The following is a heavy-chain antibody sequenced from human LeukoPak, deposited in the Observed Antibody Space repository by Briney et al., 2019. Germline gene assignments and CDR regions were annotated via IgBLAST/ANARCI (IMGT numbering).Heavy chain of an antibody. D-gene: IGHD3-3*01. J-gene: IGHJ4*02. CDR2: INAGNGNT. CDR1: GYTFTSYA. CDR3: ARGGQYDFWSGYYRY. Sequence: ASVKVSCKASGYTFTSYAMHWLRQAPGQRLEWRGWINAGNGNTKYSQKFQGRVTITRDTSASTAYMELSSLRSEDTAVYYCARGGQYDFWSGYYRYWGQGTLVTVSS. V-gene: IGHV1-3*01.